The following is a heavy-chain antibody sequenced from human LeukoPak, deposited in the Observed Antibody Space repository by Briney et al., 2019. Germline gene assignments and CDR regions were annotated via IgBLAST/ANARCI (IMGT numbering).Heavy chain of an antibody. D-gene: IGHD6-13*01. CDR3: ARTDSSSWYYYMDV. V-gene: IGHV4-59*01. CDR2: IYYSGST. J-gene: IGHJ6*03. Sequence: SETLSLTCTVSGGSISNYYWSWIRQPPGKGLEWIGYIYYSGSTNYNPSLRSRVTISVDTSKNQFSLKLSSVTAADTAMYYCARTDSSSWYYYMDVWGKGTTVTVSS. CDR1: GGSISNYY.